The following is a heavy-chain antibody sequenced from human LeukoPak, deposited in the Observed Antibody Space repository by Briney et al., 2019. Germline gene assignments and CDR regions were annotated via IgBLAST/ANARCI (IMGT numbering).Heavy chain of an antibody. CDR1: GFTLSSYS. D-gene: IGHD3-22*01. J-gene: IGHJ4*02. V-gene: IGHV3-21*04. CDR3: ARANYDSSGCSY. CDR2: ISSSSSYI. Sequence: GGSLRLSCAASGFTLSSYSMNWVRQAPGKGLEWVSSISSSSSYIYYADSVKGRFTISRDNSKNTLYLQMNSLRAEDTAVYYCARANYDSSGCSYWGQGTLVTVSS.